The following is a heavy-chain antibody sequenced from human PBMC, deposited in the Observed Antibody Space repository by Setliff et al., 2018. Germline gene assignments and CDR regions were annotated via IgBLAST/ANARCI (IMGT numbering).Heavy chain of an antibody. CDR3: ARGIPAYDFWSGYYIGYYYYMDV. D-gene: IGHD3-3*01. Sequence: SETLSLTCTVSGGSISISGYYWTWIRQHPGKGLEWIGYIYYSGSAYYNPSLKSRVSISVDTSKNQFSLKLSSVTAADTAVYYCARGIPAYDFWSGYYIGYYYYMDVWGKGTTVTV. CDR1: GGSISISGYY. J-gene: IGHJ6*03. V-gene: IGHV4-31*03. CDR2: IYYSGSA.